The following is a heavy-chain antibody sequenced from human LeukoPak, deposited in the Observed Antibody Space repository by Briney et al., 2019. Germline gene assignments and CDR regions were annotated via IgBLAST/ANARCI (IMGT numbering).Heavy chain of an antibody. D-gene: IGHD6-19*01. CDR1: GFRFRSHG. Sequence: PGGSLRLSYAASGFRFRSHGMNWVRQAPGKGLEWVSYITSSGSSIYYADSVKGRFTISRDNAKNSLYLQMNSLRAEETAVYYCARDVATSGWATFYWGPGTLVTVSS. CDR2: ITSSGSSI. V-gene: IGHV3-48*01. CDR3: ARDVATSGWATFY. J-gene: IGHJ4*02.